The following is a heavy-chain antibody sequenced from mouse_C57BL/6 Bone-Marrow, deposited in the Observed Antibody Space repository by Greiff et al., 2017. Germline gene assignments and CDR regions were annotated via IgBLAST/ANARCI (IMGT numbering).Heavy chain of an antibody. CDR1: GYTFTSYG. CDR3: ARSYWYFDV. CDR2: IYPRSGNT. V-gene: IGHV1-81*01. J-gene: IGHJ1*03. Sequence: QVQLQQSGAELARPGASVKLSCKASGYTFTSYGISWVKQRTGQGLEWIGEIYPRSGNTYSNEKFKGKATLTADKSSSTAYMALRSLTSEDSAVYFCARSYWYFDVWGTGTTVTVSS.